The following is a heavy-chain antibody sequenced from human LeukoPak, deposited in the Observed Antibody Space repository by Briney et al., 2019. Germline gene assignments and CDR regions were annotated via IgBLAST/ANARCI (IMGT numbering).Heavy chain of an antibody. Sequence: ASVKLSCKASGYPFTVYYMHCVRQAPGKGLEWMGWLNSNSGGTNYAQNFQGRVTMTRDTSISTAYMELSRLRSDDTAVYYCARGRSPEIRLRFLEWRNAFDIWGQGTMVTVSS. CDR1: GYPFTVYY. J-gene: IGHJ3*02. V-gene: IGHV1-2*02. CDR3: ARGRSPEIRLRFLEWRNAFDI. D-gene: IGHD3-3*01. CDR2: LNSNSGGT.